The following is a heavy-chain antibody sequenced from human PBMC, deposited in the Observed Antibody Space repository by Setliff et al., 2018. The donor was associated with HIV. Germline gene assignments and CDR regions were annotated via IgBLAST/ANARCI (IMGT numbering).Heavy chain of an antibody. J-gene: IGHJ4*02. D-gene: IGHD6-19*01. CDR1: GGSFSGYY. CDR2: IGGHGSII. CDR3: ANMQWASNAWYSFGY. Sequence: PSETLSLTCAVYGGSFSGYYWSWIRQAPGKGLEWISFIGGHGSIIHYVASVEGRFTISRDNAKNSLYLQMNSLRAEDTAVYYCANMQWASNAWYSFGYWGQGALVTVSS. V-gene: IGHV3-11*01.